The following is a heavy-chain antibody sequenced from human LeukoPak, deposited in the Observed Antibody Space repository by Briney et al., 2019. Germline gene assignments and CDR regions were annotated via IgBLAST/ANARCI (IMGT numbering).Heavy chain of an antibody. J-gene: IGHJ4*02. CDR1: GLTFSSYS. CDR2: ISSNGGST. CDR3: VKVMGSAGDYVWGIYRHPFDY. D-gene: IGHD3-16*02. V-gene: IGHV3-64D*06. Sequence: GGSLRLSCSASGLTFSSYSMHWVRQAPGKGLEYVSAISSNGGSTYYADSIKGRFTITGDNSKNTLNLQMSSLRAEDTAVYYCVKVMGSAGDYVWGIYRHPFDYWGQGTLVTVSS.